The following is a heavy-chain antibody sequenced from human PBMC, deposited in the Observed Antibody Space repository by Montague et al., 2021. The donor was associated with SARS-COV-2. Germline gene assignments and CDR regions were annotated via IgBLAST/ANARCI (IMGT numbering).Heavy chain of an antibody. D-gene: IGHD3-3*01. CDR2: IDTSGST. J-gene: IGHJ2*01. CDR1: GGSISSGSYY. V-gene: IGHV4-61*02. CDR3: AREGFVEITIFGVAQGWYFDL. Sequence: TLSLTCTVSGGSISSGSYYWSWIRQPAGKGLEWIGRIDTSGSTKYNPCVESRVTISVDTSKNQFSLKLSSVTAADTAVYYCAREGFVEITIFGVAQGWYFDLWGRGTLVTVSS.